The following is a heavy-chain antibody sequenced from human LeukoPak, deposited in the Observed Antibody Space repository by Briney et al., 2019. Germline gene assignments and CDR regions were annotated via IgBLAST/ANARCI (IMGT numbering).Heavy chain of an antibody. D-gene: IGHD4-17*01. Sequence: PSETLSLTCAVYGGSFSGYYWSWIRQPPGKGLEWIGEINHSGSTNYNPSLKSRVTISVDTSKNQFSLKLSFVTAADTAVYYCARLYGDCLKIYWYFDLWGRGTLVTVSS. J-gene: IGHJ2*01. CDR1: GGSFSGYY. CDR2: INHSGST. CDR3: ARLYGDCLKIYWYFDL. V-gene: IGHV4-34*01.